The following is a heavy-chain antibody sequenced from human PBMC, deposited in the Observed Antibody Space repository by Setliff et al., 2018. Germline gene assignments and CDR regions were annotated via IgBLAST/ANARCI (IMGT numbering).Heavy chain of an antibody. V-gene: IGHV4-59*01. CDR1: GDSISDAS. Sequence: SETLSLTCTVSGDSISDASIMAWIRQPPGKGLEFIGXXXXXXXXXXXXXLKXXXXMSVDTSKTQFSLKLNSMTTADTAVYYCARGGTYRYFDYWGQGALVTVSS. CDR3: ARGGTYRYFDY. J-gene: IGHJ4*02. CDR2: XXXXXXX.